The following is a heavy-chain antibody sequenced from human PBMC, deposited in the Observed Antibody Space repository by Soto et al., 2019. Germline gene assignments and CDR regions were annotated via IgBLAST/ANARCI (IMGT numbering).Heavy chain of an antibody. V-gene: IGHV1-69*12. CDR3: AITNPGYCSGGSCFEYFQH. CDR2: IIPIFVTA. Sequence: QVQLVQSGAEVKKPGSSVKVSCKASGGTFSSYAISWVRQAPGQGLEWMGGIIPIFVTANSAQKFQGGVTITEDESTSTAYMELSSLRSEDTAVYYCAITNPGYCSGGSCFEYFQHWGQGTLVTVSS. CDR1: GGTFSSYA. D-gene: IGHD2-15*01. J-gene: IGHJ1*01.